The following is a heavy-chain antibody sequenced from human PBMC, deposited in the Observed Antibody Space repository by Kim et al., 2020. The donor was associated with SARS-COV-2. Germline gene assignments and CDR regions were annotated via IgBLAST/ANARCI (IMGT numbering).Heavy chain of an antibody. J-gene: IGHJ4*01. Sequence: GGSLRLSCAASGFTFSSYGMHWVRQAPGKGLEWVAVISYDGSNKYYADSVKGRFTISRDNSKNTLYLQMNSLRAEDTAVYYCAKRGDIVVVPAAIPYYF. D-gene: IGHD2-2*01. CDR3: AKRGDIVVVPAAIPYYF. CDR1: GFTFSSYG. CDR2: ISYDGSNK. V-gene: IGHV3-30*18.